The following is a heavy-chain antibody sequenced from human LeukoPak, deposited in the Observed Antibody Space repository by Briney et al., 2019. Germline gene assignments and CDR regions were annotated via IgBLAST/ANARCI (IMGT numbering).Heavy chain of an antibody. D-gene: IGHD3-16*01. CDR3: ARGDSYGLGELTFFDY. CDR2: IYHSGST. V-gene: IGHV4-59*12. Sequence: PSETLSLTCTVSGGSISSYYWSWTRQPPGKGLEWIGYIYHSGSTYYNPSLKSRVTISVDRSKNQFSLKLSSVTAADTAVYYCARGDSYGLGELTFFDYWGQGTLVTVSS. J-gene: IGHJ4*02. CDR1: GGSISSYY.